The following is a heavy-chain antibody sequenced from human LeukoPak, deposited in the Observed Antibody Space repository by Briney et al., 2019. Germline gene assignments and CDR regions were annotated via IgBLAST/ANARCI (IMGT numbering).Heavy chain of an antibody. CDR2: ISADNGNT. J-gene: IGHJ3*02. V-gene: IGHV1-18*01. CDR1: GYTFTSYG. D-gene: IGHD3-22*01. Sequence: GASVKVSCKASGYTFTSYGISWVRQAPGRGLEWMGWISADNGNTNHAQKFQGRVTMTTDTSTSTAYMELRSLRSDDTAVYYCARDSFTYHDSSGDAFDIWGQGTMVTVSS. CDR3: ARDSFTYHDSSGDAFDI.